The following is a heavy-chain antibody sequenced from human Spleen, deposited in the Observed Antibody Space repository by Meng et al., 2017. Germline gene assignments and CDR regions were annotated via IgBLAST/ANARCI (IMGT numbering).Heavy chain of an antibody. CDR2: IYPADSDT. CDR3: AGNYGGSNGYFDY. D-gene: IGHD4-23*01. V-gene: IGHV5-51*01. J-gene: IGHJ4*02. Sequence: GESLKISCKGSGYSFTSYWIGWVRQMPGKGLEWVGIIYPADSDTRYSPSFQGQVTISADKSINTAYLQWSSLKASDTAMYYCAGNYGGSNGYFDYWGPGTLVTVSS. CDR1: GYSFTSYW.